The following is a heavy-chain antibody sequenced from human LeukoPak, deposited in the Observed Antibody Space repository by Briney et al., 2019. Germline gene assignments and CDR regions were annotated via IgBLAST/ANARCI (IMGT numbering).Heavy chain of an antibody. Sequence: SQTLSLTCTVSGGSISSGSYYWSWIRQPAGKGLEWIGRIYTSGSTNYNPSLKSRVTISVDTSKNQFSLKLSSVTAADTAVYYCARGDFWSGGYYYYYMDVWGKGTTVTVSS. J-gene: IGHJ6*03. CDR2: IYTSGST. D-gene: IGHD3-3*01. CDR1: GGSISSGSYY. CDR3: ARGDFWSGGYYYYYMDV. V-gene: IGHV4-61*02.